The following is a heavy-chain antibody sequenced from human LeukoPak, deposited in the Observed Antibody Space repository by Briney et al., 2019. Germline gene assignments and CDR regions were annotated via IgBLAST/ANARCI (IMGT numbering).Heavy chain of an antibody. CDR1: GYTFTSYW. J-gene: IGHJ4*02. CDR2: IYPGDSDT. Sequence: GASLQISCQGSGYTFTSYWIGWGRPLPGKGLEWMGIIYPGDSDTRYSPSFQAQVTISADKSISTAYLQWSSLKASDTAMYYCARGLGLTVFDYWGQGTLVTVSS. V-gene: IGHV5-51*01. CDR3: ARGLGLTVFDY.